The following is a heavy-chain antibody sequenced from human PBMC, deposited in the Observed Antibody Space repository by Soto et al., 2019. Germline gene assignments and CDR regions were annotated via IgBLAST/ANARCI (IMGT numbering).Heavy chain of an antibody. J-gene: IGHJ4*02. CDR2: IYPGDSDT. V-gene: IGHV5-51*01. CDR1: GYSFTSYW. Sequence: GESLKISCKGSGYSFTSYWIGWVRQMPGKGLEWMGIIYPGDSDTRYSPSFQVQVTISADKSISTAYLQWSSLQASDTAMYYCANYDILIGYGYGGQGTLVTVSS. D-gene: IGHD3-9*01. CDR3: ANYDILIGYGY.